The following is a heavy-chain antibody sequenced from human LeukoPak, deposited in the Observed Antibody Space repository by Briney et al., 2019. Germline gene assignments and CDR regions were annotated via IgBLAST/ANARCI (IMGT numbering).Heavy chain of an antibody. Sequence: GGSLRLSCAASGFTFSSYGMHWVRQAPGKGLEWVSYISSSSSSIYYADSVKGRFTISRDNSKNTLYLQMNSLRAEDTAVYYCARDLTGYCSSTSCSPLDYWGQGTLVTVSS. D-gene: IGHD2-2*01. CDR3: ARDLTGYCSSTSCSPLDY. CDR1: GFTFSSYG. J-gene: IGHJ4*02. CDR2: ISSSSSSI. V-gene: IGHV3-48*01.